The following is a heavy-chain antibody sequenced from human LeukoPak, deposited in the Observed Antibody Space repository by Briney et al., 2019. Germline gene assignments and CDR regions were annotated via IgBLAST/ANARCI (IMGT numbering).Heavy chain of an antibody. J-gene: IGHJ4*02. CDR1: GFTFSSYA. CDR2: ISGSGGST. Sequence: GGSLRLSCAASGFTFSSYAMSWVRQAPGKGLEWVSAISGSGGSTYYADSAKGWFTISRDNSKNTLYLQMNSLRAEDTAVYYCAKDYLSYSSSFDYWGQGTLVTVSS. D-gene: IGHD6-6*01. CDR3: AKDYLSYSSSFDY. V-gene: IGHV3-23*01.